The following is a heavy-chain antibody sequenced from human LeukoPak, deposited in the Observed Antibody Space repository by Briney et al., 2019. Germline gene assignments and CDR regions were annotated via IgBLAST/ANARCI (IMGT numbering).Heavy chain of an antibody. J-gene: IGHJ4*02. CDR3: TTDLWFGELFSY. Sequence: GGSLRLSFAASGFTFSNAWMSWVRQAPGKGLEWVGRIKSKTDGGTTDYAAPVKGRFTISRDDSKNTLYLQMNSLKTEDTAVYYCTTDLWFGELFSYWGQGTLVTVSS. CDR1: GFTFSNAW. D-gene: IGHD3-10*01. V-gene: IGHV3-15*01. CDR2: IKSKTDGGTT.